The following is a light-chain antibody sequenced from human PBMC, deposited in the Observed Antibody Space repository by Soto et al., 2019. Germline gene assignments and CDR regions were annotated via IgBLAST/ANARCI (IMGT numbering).Light chain of an antibody. Sequence: DIQMTQSPSSLSASVGDRVTITCRARQGISSWLAWYQQKPEQARKSLIYAASSLQSGDPSRFSGSRSGTNFTLTISNPQPEDIATYYCQQYNSYPLTFGGGPKVEIK. CDR2: AAS. CDR3: QQYNSYPLT. J-gene: IGKJ4*01. CDR1: QGISSW. V-gene: IGKV1D-16*02.